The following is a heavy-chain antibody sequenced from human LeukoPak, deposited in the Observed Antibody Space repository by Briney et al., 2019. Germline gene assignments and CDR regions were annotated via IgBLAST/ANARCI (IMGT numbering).Heavy chain of an antibody. CDR2: VFTSAIISGNT. V-gene: IGHV4-4*07. D-gene: IGHD3-22*01. J-gene: IGHJ3*02. Sequence: SETLSLTCTVSGGSISSYYWSWIRQPAGKGLEWIGRVFTSAIISGNTNYNPSLKSRVTMSVDSSKNQFSLKLRSVTAADTAVYYCARDRYYYDSSSYFSAFDTWGQGTMVTVSS. CDR3: ARDRYYYDSSSYFSAFDT. CDR1: GGSISSYY.